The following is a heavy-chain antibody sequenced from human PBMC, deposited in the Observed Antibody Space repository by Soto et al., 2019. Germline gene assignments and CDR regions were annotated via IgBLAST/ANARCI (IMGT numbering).Heavy chain of an antibody. CDR2: IYYSRNT. CDR1: GASISLANDY. CDR3: AGLNTFQRDWENYHYSDLDV. J-gene: IGHJ6*02. Sequence: ETLSLTCTVSGASISLANDYWGLILQPPGKGLEWIGNIYYSRNTYYNPSLKSRVTISVDTSKNQFSLRLSSVTAADTAVYYCAGLNTFQRDWENYHYSDLDVWGHGTTVTV. D-gene: IGHD3-9*01. V-gene: IGHV4-39*01.